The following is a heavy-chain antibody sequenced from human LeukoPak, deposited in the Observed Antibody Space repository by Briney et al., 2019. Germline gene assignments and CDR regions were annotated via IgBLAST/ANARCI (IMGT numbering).Heavy chain of an antibody. V-gene: IGHV4-59*01. CDR2: IYYSGST. CDR1: GGSISSYY. D-gene: IGHD3-22*01. CDR3: ARGVRYYYDSSGSYYYYMDV. Sequence: SETLSLTCTVSGGSISSYYWSWIRQPPGKGLEWIGYIYYSGSTNYNPSLKSRVTISVDTSKNQFSLKLSSVTAADTAVYYCARGVRYYYDSSGSYYYYMDVWGKGTTVTISS. J-gene: IGHJ6*03.